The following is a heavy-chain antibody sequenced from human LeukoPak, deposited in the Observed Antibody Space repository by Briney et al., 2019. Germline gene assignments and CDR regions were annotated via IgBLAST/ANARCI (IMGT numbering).Heavy chain of an antibody. Sequence: PSETLSLTCAVYGGSFSGYYWSWIRQPPGKGPEWIGEINHSGSTNYNPSLKSRVTISVDTSKNQFSLKLSSVTAADTAVYYCATAHSGTFDYWGQGTLVTVSS. D-gene: IGHD5-12*01. CDR1: GGSFSGYY. J-gene: IGHJ4*02. CDR2: INHSGST. CDR3: ATAHSGTFDY. V-gene: IGHV4-34*01.